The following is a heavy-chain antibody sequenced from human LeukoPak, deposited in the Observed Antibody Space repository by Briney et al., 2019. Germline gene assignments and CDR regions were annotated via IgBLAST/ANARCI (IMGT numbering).Heavy chain of an antibody. Sequence: SETLSLTCTVSGGSISSYYWSWIRQPPGKGLEWIGYIYYSGSTYYNPSLKSRVTISVDTSKNQFSLKLSSVTAADTAVYYCARFPSYDSSGPWPWGQGTLVTVSS. CDR3: ARFPSYDSSGPWP. CDR1: GGSISSYY. D-gene: IGHD3-22*01. CDR2: IYYSGST. V-gene: IGHV4-59*08. J-gene: IGHJ5*02.